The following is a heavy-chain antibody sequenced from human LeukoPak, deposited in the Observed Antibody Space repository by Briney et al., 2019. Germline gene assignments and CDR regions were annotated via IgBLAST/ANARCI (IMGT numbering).Heavy chain of an antibody. D-gene: IGHD6-13*01. CDR2: INPNGGST. Sequence: ASVKVSCKASGYTFTNYFIHWVRQAPGQGLEWMGIINPNGGSTSYAQKFQGRVTMTRDTSTSTVYMELSSLRSEDTAVYYCARAESSTSEGDWFDPWGQGTLVTVSS. J-gene: IGHJ5*02. CDR3: ARAESSTSEGDWFDP. CDR1: GYTFTNYF. V-gene: IGHV1-46*01.